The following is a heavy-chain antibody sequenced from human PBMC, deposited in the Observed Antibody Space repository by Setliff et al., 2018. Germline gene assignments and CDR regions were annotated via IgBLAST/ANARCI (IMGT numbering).Heavy chain of an antibody. CDR3: ARMSGFLYMDV. J-gene: IGHJ6*03. Sequence: SETLSLTCTVSGGSLSSYNYWSWIRQPAGKGLEWIGQIYTDGSTNYNPSLKSRVTISVDKSKKQFSLKLTSVTAADTAVYYCARMSGFLYMDVWGKGTTVTVSS. V-gene: IGHV4-61*09. CDR1: GGSLSSYNY. D-gene: IGHD3-3*01. CDR2: IYTDGST.